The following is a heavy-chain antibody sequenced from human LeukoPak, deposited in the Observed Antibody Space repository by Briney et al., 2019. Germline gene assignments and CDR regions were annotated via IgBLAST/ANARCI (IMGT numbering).Heavy chain of an antibody. J-gene: IGHJ4*02. CDR3: ARESAERPGTY. CDR2: IYHSGIT. CDR1: GGSISSSNR. V-gene: IGHV4-4*02. Sequence: ASETLSLTCAVSGGSISSSNRWSWVRQPPGKGLEWIGEIYHSGITNYNPSLKSRVTISLDKSKNQFSLKVSSVTAADTAVYYCARESAERPGTYWGQGTLVTVSS. D-gene: IGHD1-1*01.